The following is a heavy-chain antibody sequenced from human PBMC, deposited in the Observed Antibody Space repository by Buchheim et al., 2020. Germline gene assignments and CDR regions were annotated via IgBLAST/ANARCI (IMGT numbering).Heavy chain of an antibody. D-gene: IGHD2-2*01. Sequence: EVQLVESGGGLVKPGGSLRLSCAASGFSFSDAWMSWVRQAPGKGLEWVGRIQSKADGGTVEYAAPVKGRFTISTEDSKNTLYLQMSSLKTEDTAIYYCATDGHCSGTSCHGFWGQGTL. CDR1: GFSFSDAW. CDR3: ATDGHCSGTSCHGF. CDR2: IQSKADGGTV. V-gene: IGHV3-15*01. J-gene: IGHJ4*02.